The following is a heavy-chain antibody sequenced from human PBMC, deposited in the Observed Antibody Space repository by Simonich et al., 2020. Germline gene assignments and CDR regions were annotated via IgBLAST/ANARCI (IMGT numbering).Heavy chain of an antibody. CDR2: VKPNSGGT. J-gene: IGHJ6*03. CDR3: ARGALTGDYYYMDV. D-gene: IGHD7-27*01. V-gene: IGHV1-2*02. Sequence: QVQLVQSGAEVKKPGASVKVSCKASGYTFTGYYMHWVRQDPGQGLEWMGWVKPNSGGTNHAQKFQGRVTMTRDTSISTAYMELSRLRSDDTAVYYCARGALTGDYYYMDVWGKGTTVTVSS. CDR1: GYTFTGYY.